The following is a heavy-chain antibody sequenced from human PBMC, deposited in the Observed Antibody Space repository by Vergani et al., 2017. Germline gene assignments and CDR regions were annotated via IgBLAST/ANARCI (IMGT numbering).Heavy chain of an antibody. CDR2: IKQDGSEK. CDR1: VFTFSSYW. CDR3: ARILTGYYSHHGMGAFDY. D-gene: IGHD3-9*01. Sequence: EVQLVESGGGLVQPGGSLRLSCAASVFTFSSYWMSWFRQAPGKGLEWVANIKQDGSEKYYVDSVKGRFTISRDNAKNSLYLQMNSLRAEDTAVYYCARILTGYYSHHGMGAFDYWGQGILVTVSS. V-gene: IGHV3-7*01. J-gene: IGHJ4*02.